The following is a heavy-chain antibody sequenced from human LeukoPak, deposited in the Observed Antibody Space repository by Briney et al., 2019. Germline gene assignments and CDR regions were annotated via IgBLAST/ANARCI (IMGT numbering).Heavy chain of an antibody. Sequence: GASVKVSCKASGYTFTGYYMHWVRQAPGQGLEWMGWINPNSGGTNYAQKFQGRVTMTRDTSISTAYMELSRLRSDDTAVYYCARVLFGAIPAYGYWGQGTLVTVSS. V-gene: IGHV1-2*02. J-gene: IGHJ4*02. CDR2: INPNSGGT. CDR3: ARVLFGAIPAYGY. CDR1: GYTFTGYY. D-gene: IGHD2-2*01.